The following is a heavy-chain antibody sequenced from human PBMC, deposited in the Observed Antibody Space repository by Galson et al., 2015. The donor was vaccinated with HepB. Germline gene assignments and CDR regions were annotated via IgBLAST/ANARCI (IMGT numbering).Heavy chain of an antibody. CDR1: GFTFSSYS. CDR2: ISSSSSYI. V-gene: IGHV3-21*01. J-gene: IGHJ4*02. Sequence: SLRLSCAASGFTFSSYSMNWVRQAPGKGLEWVSSISSSSSYIYYADSVKGRFTISRDNAKNSLYLQMNSLRAEDTAVYYCARRPLSYCSGGSCYDYWGQGTLVTVSS. D-gene: IGHD2-15*01. CDR3: ARRPLSYCSGGSCYDY.